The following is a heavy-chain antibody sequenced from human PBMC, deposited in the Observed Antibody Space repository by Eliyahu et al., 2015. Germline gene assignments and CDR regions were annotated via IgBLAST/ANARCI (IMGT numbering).Heavy chain of an antibody. D-gene: IGHD6-19*01. CDR3: ARGYSSGWPQFDYYYYGMDV. CDR1: GFXLSXARMX. J-gene: IGHJ6*02. CDR2: IFSNDEK. V-gene: IGHV2-26*01. Sequence: QVTLKESGPVLVKPTETLTLTCTVXGFXLSXARMXVSWIRQPPGKALEWLAHIFSNDEKSYSTSLKSRLTISKDTSKSQVVLTMTNMDPVDTATYYCARGYSSGWPQFDYYYYGMDVWGQGTTVTVSS.